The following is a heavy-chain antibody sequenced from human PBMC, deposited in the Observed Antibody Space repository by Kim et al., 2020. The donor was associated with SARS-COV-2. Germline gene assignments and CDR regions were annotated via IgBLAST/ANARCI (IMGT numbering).Heavy chain of an antibody. Sequence: KSRVTISVDTSKNQFSLKLSSVTAADTAVYYCARHPFTIFGVVISAFDIWGQGTMVTVSS. CDR3: ARHPFTIFGVVISAFDI. J-gene: IGHJ3*02. D-gene: IGHD3-3*01. V-gene: IGHV4-39*01.